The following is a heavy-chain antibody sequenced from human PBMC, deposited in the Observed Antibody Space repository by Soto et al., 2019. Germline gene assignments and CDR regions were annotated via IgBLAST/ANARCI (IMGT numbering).Heavy chain of an antibody. CDR3: ARAQYSGYDYAPNFDY. CDR1: GYTFTSYG. CDR2: ISAYNGNT. J-gene: IGHJ4*02. D-gene: IGHD5-12*01. Sequence: ASVKVSCKASGYTFTSYGISWVRQAPGQGLEWMGWISAYNGNTNYAQKLQGRVTMTTDTSTSTAYMELRSLRSDDTAVYYCARAQYSGYDYAPNFDYWGQGTLVTVSS. V-gene: IGHV1-18*04.